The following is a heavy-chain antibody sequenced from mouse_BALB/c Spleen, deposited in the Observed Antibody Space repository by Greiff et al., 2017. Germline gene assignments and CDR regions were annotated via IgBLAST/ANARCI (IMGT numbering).Heavy chain of an antibody. CDR2: IWAGGST. Sequence: VQLVESGPGLVAPSQSLSITCTASGFSLTSYGVHWVRQPPGKGLEWLGVIWAGGSTNYNSALMSRLSISKDNSKSQVFLKMNSLQTDDTAMYYCARDSYYEYDGSTFDYWGQGTTLTVSS. J-gene: IGHJ2*01. V-gene: IGHV2-9*02. CDR3: ARDSYYEYDGSTFDY. D-gene: IGHD2-4*01. CDR1: GFSLTSYG.